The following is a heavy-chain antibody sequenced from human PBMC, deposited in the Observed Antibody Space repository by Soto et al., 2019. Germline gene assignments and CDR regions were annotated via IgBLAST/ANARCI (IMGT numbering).Heavy chain of an antibody. CDR1: GYTFTSYG. CDR3: ARVGAIAPAEGDY. CDR2: ISGYNNNK. Sequence: QIQLVQSGTEVREPGASVKVSCQASGYTFTSYGIIWVRQAPGQGLELMGWISGYNNNKNYAQEYQDRVTMTTDTSTRTAYMELRSLRSDDTAVYYCARVGAIAPAEGDYWGQGTLVTVSS. D-gene: IGHD6-13*01. V-gene: IGHV1-18*01. J-gene: IGHJ4*02.